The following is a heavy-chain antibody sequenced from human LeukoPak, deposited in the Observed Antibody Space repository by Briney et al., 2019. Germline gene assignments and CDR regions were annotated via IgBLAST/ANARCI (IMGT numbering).Heavy chain of an antibody. CDR1: GGSISSYY. CDR3: ASLPFYCGGDCYLYFQH. D-gene: IGHD2-21*02. J-gene: IGHJ1*01. Sequence: SETLSLTCTVSGGSISSYYWSWIRQPPGKGLEWIGYIYYSGSTNYNPSLKSRVTISVDTSKNQFSLKLSSVTAADTAVYYCASLPFYCGGDCYLYFQHWGQGTLVTVSS. V-gene: IGHV4-59*01. CDR2: IYYSGST.